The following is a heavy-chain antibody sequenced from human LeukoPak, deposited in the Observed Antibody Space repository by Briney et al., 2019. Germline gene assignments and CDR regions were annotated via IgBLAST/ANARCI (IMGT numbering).Heavy chain of an antibody. Sequence: GGSLRLSCAASGFTFSSYGMHWVRQAPGKGLEWVAFIHFDGSTKYSGDSVKGRFTISRDNSKNTLYLQMNSLRPEDTSVYYCAKDQCTRTSCDGYPGYWGQGSLVTVSS. CDR2: IHFDGSTK. D-gene: IGHD2-2*01. CDR3: AKDQCTRTSCDGYPGY. J-gene: IGHJ4*02. CDR1: GFTFSSYG. V-gene: IGHV3-30*02.